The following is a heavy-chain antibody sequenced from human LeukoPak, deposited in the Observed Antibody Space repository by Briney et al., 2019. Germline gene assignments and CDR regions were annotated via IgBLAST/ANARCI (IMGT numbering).Heavy chain of an antibody. CDR3: ARGGLTFGGN. J-gene: IGHJ4*02. CDR1: SGSISSSNW. CDR2: ISHSGNL. Sequence: SETLSLTCAVSSGSISSSNWWSWVRQPPGAGLEWIGEISHSGNLNYNPSLKSRVTISIDKSKNQFSLRLTSVTAEDTAVYYCARGGLTFGGNWGQGTLVTVSS. V-gene: IGHV4/OR15-8*02. D-gene: IGHD1-14*01.